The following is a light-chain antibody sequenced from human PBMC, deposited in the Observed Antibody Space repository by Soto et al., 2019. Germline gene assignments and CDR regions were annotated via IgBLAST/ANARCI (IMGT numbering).Light chain of an antibody. V-gene: IGLV1-40*01. CDR2: GNS. J-gene: IGLJ1*01. CDR3: QSYDSSLRGLV. Sequence: QPVLTQPPSVSGAPGQRVTISCTGSSSNIGAGYDVHWYQQLPGTAPKLLISGNSNRPSGVPDRFSGSKSGTSASLAITGLQAEDEADYYCQSYDSSLRGLVFGTGTKLTVL. CDR1: SSNIGAGYD.